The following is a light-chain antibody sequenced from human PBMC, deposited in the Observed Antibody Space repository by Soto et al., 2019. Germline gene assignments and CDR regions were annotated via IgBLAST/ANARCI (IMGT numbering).Light chain of an antibody. CDR1: QRVSSSY. Sequence: EIGLTQSPGPLSLSPGERATLSSRASQRVSSSYLAWYQQKPGQAPRLLIYGASSRATGIPDRFSGSGAGTDFTLTISRLEPEDFAVYYCQQYSSSPWTFGQGTKVEIK. V-gene: IGKV3-20*01. CDR2: GAS. CDR3: QQYSSSPWT. J-gene: IGKJ1*01.